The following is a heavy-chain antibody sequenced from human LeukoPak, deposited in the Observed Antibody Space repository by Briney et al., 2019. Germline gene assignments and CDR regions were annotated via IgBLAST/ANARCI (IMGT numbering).Heavy chain of an antibody. Sequence: GASVKVSCKASGYTFTSYGISWVRQAPGQGLEWMGWIRTYNAETHYAEKLQGRVTMTTDTSTSTAYMELRSLTSDDTAVYYCARALFGNDRVSFTEFDFWGQGTLVTVSS. CDR2: IRTYNAET. V-gene: IGHV1-18*01. CDR1: GYTFTSYG. J-gene: IGHJ4*02. CDR3: ARALFGNDRVSFTEFDF. D-gene: IGHD1-1*01.